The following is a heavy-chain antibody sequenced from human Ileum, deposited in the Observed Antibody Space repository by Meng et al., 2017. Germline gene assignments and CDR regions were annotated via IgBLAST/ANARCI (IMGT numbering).Heavy chain of an antibody. J-gene: IGHJ2*01. D-gene: IGHD1-26*01. CDR2: INHSATT. Sequence: GQLRDGGSGLLRPSETLSLPCGVYGGSLSAYYWTWIRQPPGKGLEWIGEINHSATTYYSPSLMGRVSVSVDTSKNQFSLKLTSVTAADTAVYYCARSERSVYWYFDLWGRGTLVTVSS. CDR3: ARSERSVYWYFDL. CDR1: GGSLSAYY. V-gene: IGHV4-34*01.